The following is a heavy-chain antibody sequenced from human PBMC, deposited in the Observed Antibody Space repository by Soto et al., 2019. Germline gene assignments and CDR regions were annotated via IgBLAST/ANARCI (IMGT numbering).Heavy chain of an antibody. CDR1: GFTFSSYA. V-gene: IGHV3-23*01. J-gene: IGHJ4*02. Sequence: GGSLRLSCAASGFTFSSYAMSWVRQAPGKGLEWVSAISGSGGSTYYADSVKGRFTISRDNSKNTLYLQMNSLRAEDTAVYYCAKVKAYYYDSSGYAKSYYFDYWGQGTLVTVSS. D-gene: IGHD3-22*01. CDR3: AKVKAYYYDSSGYAKSYYFDY. CDR2: ISGSGGST.